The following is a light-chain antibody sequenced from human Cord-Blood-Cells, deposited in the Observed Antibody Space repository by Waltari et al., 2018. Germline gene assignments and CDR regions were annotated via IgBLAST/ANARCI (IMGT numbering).Light chain of an antibody. J-gene: IGKJ2*01. Sequence: EIVLTQSPATLSLSPGERATLSCRASQSVSSYLAWYQQKPGQAPRLLIYDAANRATGIPARFRGSGSGTDFTLTISCLEPEDFAVYYCQQRSNWPLTFGQGTKLEI. V-gene: IGKV3-11*01. CDR1: QSVSSY. CDR2: DAA. CDR3: QQRSNWPLT.